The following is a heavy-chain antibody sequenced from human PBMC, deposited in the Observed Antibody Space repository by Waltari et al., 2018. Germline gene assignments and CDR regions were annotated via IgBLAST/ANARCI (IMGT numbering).Heavy chain of an antibody. Sequence: QVQLQESGPGLVKPSGTLSLTCAVSGGSISSSNWWSWVRQPPGKGLEWIGEIYHSGSTNYNPSLKSRITITVDKSKDQFSLKLSSVTAADTAVYYCARATIGESGSYSAFDIWGQGTMVTVSS. D-gene: IGHD1-26*01. CDR1: GGSISSSNW. J-gene: IGHJ3*02. CDR3: ARATIGESGSYSAFDI. V-gene: IGHV4-4*02. CDR2: IYHSGST.